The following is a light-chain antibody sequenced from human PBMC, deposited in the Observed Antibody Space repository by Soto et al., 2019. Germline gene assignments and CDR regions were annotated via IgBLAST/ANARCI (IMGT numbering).Light chain of an antibody. Sequence: DIQMTQSPSTLSASVGDRVTITCRASQSISSWLAWYQQKPGKAPKLLIYKASSLESGVQSRFSGSGSGTEFTLTISSLQPDDFATYYCQQYNRYPFTFGPGTKVDIK. J-gene: IGKJ3*01. V-gene: IGKV1-5*03. CDR3: QQYNRYPFT. CDR2: KAS. CDR1: QSISSW.